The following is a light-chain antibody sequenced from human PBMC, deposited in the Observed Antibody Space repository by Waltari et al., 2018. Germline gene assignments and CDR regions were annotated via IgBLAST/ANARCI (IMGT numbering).Light chain of an antibody. J-gene: IGKJ1*01. CDR2: GAS. CDR1: ESVGRS. Sequence: EIVLTQSPGTLPLSPGERATLSCRASESVGRSLAWYQQRPGQAPRLLIYGASNRAPGIPDWFSGSGSGTEFSLTISRLEPEDFAVYYCQHYVRLPATFGQGTKVEIK. CDR3: QHYVRLPAT. V-gene: IGKV3-20*01.